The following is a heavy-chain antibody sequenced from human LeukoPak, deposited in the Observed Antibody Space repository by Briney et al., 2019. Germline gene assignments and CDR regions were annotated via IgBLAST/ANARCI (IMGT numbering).Heavy chain of an antibody. CDR3: ARDLAAYSSGWYDFDY. CDR2: INPNSGGT. J-gene: IGHJ4*02. V-gene: IGHV1-2*06. D-gene: IGHD6-19*01. Sequence: ASVKVSXKASGYTFTGYYMHWVRQAPGQGLEWMGRINPNSGGTNYAQKFQGRVTMTRDTSISTAYMELSRLRSDDTAVYYCARDLAAYSSGWYDFDYWGQGTLVTVSS. CDR1: GYTFTGYY.